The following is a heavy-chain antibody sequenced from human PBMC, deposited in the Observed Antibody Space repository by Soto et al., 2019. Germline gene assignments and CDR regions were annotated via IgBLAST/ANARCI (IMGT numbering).Heavy chain of an antibody. Sequence: QVQLVESGGGVVQPGRSLRLSCAASGFIFSSYSMHWVRQAPGKGLEWVAMISNDGSNKDYVDSVKGRFTISRDNSNNTLSWPMKSLRAADTAVYYCARDQFLEAFDIWGQGTMVTVSS. CDR2: ISNDGSNK. D-gene: IGHD2-21*01. CDR1: GFIFSSYS. J-gene: IGHJ3*02. CDR3: ARDQFLEAFDI. V-gene: IGHV3-30-3*01.